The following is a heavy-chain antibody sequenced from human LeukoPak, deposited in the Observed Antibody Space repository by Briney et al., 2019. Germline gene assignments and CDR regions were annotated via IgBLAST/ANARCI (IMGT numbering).Heavy chain of an antibody. CDR1: GGSISSSSYY. D-gene: IGHD2-21*02. J-gene: IGHJ3*01. V-gene: IGHV4-39*01. CDR3: ARRDDPEAVGGDTSGTFDF. CDR2: IYYTGAT. Sequence: SETLSLTCTVSGGSISSSSYYWGWIRQSPGRGLEWIANIYYTGATFYNPSLRSRVTISLDTSKNQFSLKLTSVTAADTAVYYCARRDDPEAVGGDTSGTFDFWGRGTMVTVSS.